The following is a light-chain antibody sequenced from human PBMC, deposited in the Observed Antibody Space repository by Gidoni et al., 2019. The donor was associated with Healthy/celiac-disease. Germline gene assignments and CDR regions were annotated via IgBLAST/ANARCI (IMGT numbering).Light chain of an antibody. V-gene: IGKV1-5*03. Sequence: DIQMTQSPSTLSASVGDRVTITCRASQSISSWLAWYQQKPGKAPKLLIYKASSLASGVPSRFSGSGSGTEFTLTISSLQPDDFATYYCQQYNSYLMYTFGQGTKLEIK. CDR3: QQYNSYLMYT. CDR2: KAS. CDR1: QSISSW. J-gene: IGKJ2*01.